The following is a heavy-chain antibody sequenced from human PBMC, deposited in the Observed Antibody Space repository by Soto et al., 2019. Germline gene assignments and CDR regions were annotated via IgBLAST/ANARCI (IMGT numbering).Heavy chain of an antibody. CDR1: GYTFTSYG. Sequence: ASEKVSCKASGYTFTSYGISWVRQAPGQGLEWMGWISAYNGNTNYAQKLQGRVTMTRDTSTSTVYMELSSLRSEDTAVYYCARSRITMVRGVMDYWGQGTLVTVSS. V-gene: IGHV1-18*01. J-gene: IGHJ4*02. D-gene: IGHD3-10*01. CDR2: ISAYNGNT. CDR3: ARSRITMVRGVMDY.